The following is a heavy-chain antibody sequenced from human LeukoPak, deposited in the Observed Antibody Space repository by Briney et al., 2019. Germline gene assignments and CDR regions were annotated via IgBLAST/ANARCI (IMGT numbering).Heavy chain of an antibody. CDR1: GYTFTLYY. D-gene: IGHD2-15*01. CDR2: INPNSGGT. Sequence: ASVMVSYKPSGYTFTLYYMHWVRQAPGQGLEWMGWINPNSGGTNYAQKFQGRVTMTRDTSISTAYMELSRLRTDDTAVYYCARERTLTSCYDYWGQGTLVTVSS. J-gene: IGHJ4*02. CDR3: ARERTLTSCYDY. V-gene: IGHV1-2*02.